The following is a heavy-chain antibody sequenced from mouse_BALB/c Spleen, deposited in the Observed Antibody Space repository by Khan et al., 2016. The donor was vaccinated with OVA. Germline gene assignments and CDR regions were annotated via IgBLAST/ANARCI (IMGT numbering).Heavy chain of an antibody. CDR3: ARLAYYYNSEGFAY. V-gene: IGHV5-6*01. CDR2: ISSGGHYT. J-gene: IGHJ3*01. Sequence: EVELVESGGDLVKPGGSLKLSCAASGFTFSTYGMSWVRQTPDMRLEWVATISSGGHYTYYPDSVKGRFTISRDNAKNPLYRQMSSLKSEDTAIYYCARLAYYYNSEGFAYWGQGALVTVSA. D-gene: IGHD1-1*01. CDR1: GFTFSTYG.